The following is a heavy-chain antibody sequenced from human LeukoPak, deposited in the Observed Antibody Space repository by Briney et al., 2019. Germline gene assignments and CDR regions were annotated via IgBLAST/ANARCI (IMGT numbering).Heavy chain of an antibody. CDR2: IIPILGIA. D-gene: IGHD2-2*01. J-gene: IGHJ3*02. CDR3: ASDILGYCSSTSCYDGGAFDI. CDR1: GGTFSSYA. V-gene: IGHV1-69*04. Sequence: SVKVSCKASGGTFSSYAISWVRQAPRQGLEWMGRIIPILGIANYAQKFQGRVTITADKSTSTAYMELSSLRSEDTAVYYCASDILGYCSSTSCYDGGAFDIWGQGTMVTVSS.